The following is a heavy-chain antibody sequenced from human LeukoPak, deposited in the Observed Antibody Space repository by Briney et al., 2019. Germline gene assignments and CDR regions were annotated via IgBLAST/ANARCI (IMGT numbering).Heavy chain of an antibody. Sequence: PGWSLRLSFPACGFTFVSHGMIWVGQAGGKGLEWLSYISPGSTTIDSADYVKDRFTTSRDKAKSSLFLQINSLRAEDTAVYYCARVRGPTVTTMYFDYWGQGALVTVPS. V-gene: IGHV3-48*01. D-gene: IGHD4-17*01. CDR3: ARVRGPTVTTMYFDY. J-gene: IGHJ4*02. CDR2: ISPGSTTI. CDR1: GFTFVSHG.